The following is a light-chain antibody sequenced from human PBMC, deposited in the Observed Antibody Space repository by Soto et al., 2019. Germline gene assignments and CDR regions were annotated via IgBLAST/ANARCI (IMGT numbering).Light chain of an antibody. J-gene: IGLJ1*01. Sequence: QSLLTQPGSVSGSPGQSITIFCTGTSSDGGGYNYLSWHQQHPGKAPKLMIYDVSNRPSGVSNRFSGSKSGNTASLTISGLQAEDEADYYCSSYTSSSTPLYVFGTGTKVTVL. V-gene: IGLV2-14*01. CDR3: SSYTSSSTPLYV. CDR2: DVS. CDR1: SSDGGGYNY.